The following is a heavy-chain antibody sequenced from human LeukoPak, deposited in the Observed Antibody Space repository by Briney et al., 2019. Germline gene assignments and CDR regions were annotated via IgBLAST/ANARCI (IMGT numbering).Heavy chain of an antibody. Sequence: PSQTLSLICTVSGGSISSGSYYWSWIRQPPGKGLEWIGEINHSGSTNYNPSLKSRVTISVDTSKNQFSLKLSSVTAADTAVYYCARGGYSYGYDYWGQGTLVTVSS. CDR3: ARGGYSYGYDY. D-gene: IGHD5-18*01. CDR2: INHSGST. CDR1: GGSISSGSYY. J-gene: IGHJ4*02. V-gene: IGHV4-39*07.